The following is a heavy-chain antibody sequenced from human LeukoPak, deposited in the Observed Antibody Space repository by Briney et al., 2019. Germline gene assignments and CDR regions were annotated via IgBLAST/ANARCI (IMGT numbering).Heavy chain of an antibody. CDR2: IYYSGGT. CDR1: GGSISSYY. Sequence: SETLCLTCTVSGGSISSYYWSWIRQPPGKGLEWIGYIYYSGGTNYNPSLKSRVTISVDTSKNQFSLKLSSVTAADTAVYYCARDLGTHDAFDIWGQGTMVTVSS. D-gene: IGHD1-14*01. V-gene: IGHV4-59*13. CDR3: ARDLGTHDAFDI. J-gene: IGHJ3*02.